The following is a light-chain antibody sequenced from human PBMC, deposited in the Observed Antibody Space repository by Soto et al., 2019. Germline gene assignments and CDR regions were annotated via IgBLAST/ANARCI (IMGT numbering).Light chain of an antibody. J-gene: IGKJ1*01. CDR3: QHYNSYSEA. CDR2: KAS. CDR1: QTISSW. Sequence: DIQMTQSTSTLSGSVGDRVTITCRASQTISSWLAWYQQKPGKAPKLLIYKASTLKSGVPSRFSGSGSWTQFTLTISSLQPDDFATYYCQHYNSYSEAFGQGTKVELK. V-gene: IGKV1-5*03.